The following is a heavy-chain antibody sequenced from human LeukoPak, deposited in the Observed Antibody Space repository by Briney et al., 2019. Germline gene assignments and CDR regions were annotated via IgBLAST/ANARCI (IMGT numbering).Heavy chain of an antibody. J-gene: IGHJ4*02. CDR3: ARASSDDTAMATPFAY. CDR1: GGTFSNYG. D-gene: IGHD5-18*01. V-gene: IGHV1-69*06. Sequence: SVKVSCEASGGTFSNYGINWVRQAPGQGLEWMGGITPIFGTANYVQKFQGRVTITADKSTSTAYMGLSRLRSEDTATYYCARASSDDTAMATPFAYWGQGTLVIVSS. CDR2: ITPIFGTA.